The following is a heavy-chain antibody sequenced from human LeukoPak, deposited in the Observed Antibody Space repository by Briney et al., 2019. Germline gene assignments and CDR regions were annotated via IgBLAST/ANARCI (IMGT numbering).Heavy chain of an antibody. V-gene: IGHV1-18*01. Sequence: ASVKVSCKASGYTFTSYGISWVRQAPGQGLEWMGWISAYNGNTNYAQKLQGRVTITADKSTSTAYMELSSLRSEDTAVYYCARDDSPYYYGSGSYGSFDYWGQGTLVTVSS. CDR1: GYTFTSYG. D-gene: IGHD3-10*01. CDR3: ARDDSPYYYGSGSYGSFDY. CDR2: ISAYNGNT. J-gene: IGHJ4*02.